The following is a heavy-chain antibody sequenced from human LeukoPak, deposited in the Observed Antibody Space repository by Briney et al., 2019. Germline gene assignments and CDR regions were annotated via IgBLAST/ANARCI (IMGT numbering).Heavy chain of an antibody. CDR1: GGSISSDY. Sequence: SETLSLTCSVSGGSISSDYYTWIRQPPGKGLEWIGYMSDIGSSSYSPSLNSRVTILVETSKNQVSLTLTSVTAADTAVYFCARGQYLTFPDYWGQGTLVTVSS. J-gene: IGHJ4*02. V-gene: IGHV4-59*01. CDR2: MSDIGSS. CDR3: ARGQYLTFPDY. D-gene: IGHD2/OR15-2a*01.